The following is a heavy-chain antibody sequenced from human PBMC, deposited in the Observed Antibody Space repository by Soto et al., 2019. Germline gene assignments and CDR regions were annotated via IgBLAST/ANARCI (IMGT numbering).Heavy chain of an antibody. Sequence: EVQLVESGGGLVQPGGSLRLSCAASGFTFSSFHMNWVRQAPGRGLEWVAYITSSSDTIYYSDSVKGRFTISRDNGKNSLFLQMNSLRDEDTAVYYCARVVVVIPPGYYYAMDVWGQGTTVTVYS. D-gene: IGHD3-22*01. CDR1: GFTFSSFH. J-gene: IGHJ6*02. V-gene: IGHV3-48*02. CDR3: ARVVVVIPPGYYYAMDV. CDR2: ITSSSDTI.